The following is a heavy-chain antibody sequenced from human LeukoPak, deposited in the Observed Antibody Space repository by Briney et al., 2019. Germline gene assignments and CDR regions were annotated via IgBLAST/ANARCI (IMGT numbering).Heavy chain of an antibody. V-gene: IGHV3-13*01. CDR2: TAASGER. CDR1: GFTLSNFD. Sequence: GGSLRLSCAASGFTLSNFDIHCVRQPPGKCLEWVSSTAASGERYYADSVKGRFTISREIGTHALFLQMNGLTAGDTAVYFGARGGVGEFLTPPDAFDEWGQGARVVVSS. D-gene: IGHD3-10*01. J-gene: IGHJ3*01. CDR3: ARGGVGEFLTPPDAFDE.